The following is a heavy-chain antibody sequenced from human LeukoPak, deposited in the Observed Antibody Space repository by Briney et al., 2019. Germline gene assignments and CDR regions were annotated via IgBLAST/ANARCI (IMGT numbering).Heavy chain of an antibody. J-gene: IGHJ6*03. D-gene: IGHD2-15*01. V-gene: IGHV3-23*01. CDR2: ISGSGGST. CDR3: AKSPSGDMDV. Sequence: GGSLRLSCAASGFTFSSFNMNWDRQAPGKGLEWVSAISGSGGSTYYADSVKGRFTISGDNSKNTLYLQMNSLRAEDTAVYYCAKSPSGDMDVWGKGTTVTVSS. CDR1: GFTFSSFN.